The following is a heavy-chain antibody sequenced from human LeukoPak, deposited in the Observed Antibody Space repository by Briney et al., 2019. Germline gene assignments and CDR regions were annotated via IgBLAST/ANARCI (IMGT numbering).Heavy chain of an antibody. CDR1: GFTVSSNY. D-gene: IGHD4-17*01. CDR2: ISGNGGST. CDR3: AKMEAWTTVTGSGVDY. V-gene: IGHV3-23*01. Sequence: GGSLRLSCAASGFTVSSNYMSWVRQAPGKGLEWVSAISGNGGSTYYADSVKGRFTISRDNSKNTLYLQMNSLRVEDTAAYYCAKMEAWTTVTGSGVDYWGQGTLATVSS. J-gene: IGHJ4*02.